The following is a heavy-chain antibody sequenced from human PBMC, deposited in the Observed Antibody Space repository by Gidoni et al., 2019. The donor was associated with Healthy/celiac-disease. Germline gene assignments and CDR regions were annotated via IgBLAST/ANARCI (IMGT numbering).Heavy chain of an antibody. CDR1: GLSLSTSGVG. D-gene: IGHD3-3*01. CDR3: AHRRMYDFYFNH. V-gene: IGHV2-5*02. J-gene: IGHJ4*02. Sequence: QITSKESGPTLVTPTQTFTSTCTFSGLSLSTSGVGVGWIRQPPGKALEWLALIYWDDDKHFSPSLKSRLTITKDTSKNQVVLTMTDVDPVDTATYYCAHRRMYDFYFNHWGQGTLFSVSS. CDR2: IYWDDDK.